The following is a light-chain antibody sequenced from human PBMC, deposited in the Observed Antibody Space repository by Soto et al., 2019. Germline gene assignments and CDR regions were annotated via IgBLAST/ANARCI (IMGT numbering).Light chain of an antibody. CDR3: QQYNYWPPLT. Sequence: EIVMTQSPATLSVSPGERATLSCRASQSVSSNLAWYQQKPGQAPRLLIYGASTRATRIPARFSGSGSGTEFTLTISSLQSEDFADYYCQQYNYWPPLTFGGGTKVEIK. CDR1: QSVSSN. CDR2: GAS. J-gene: IGKJ4*01. V-gene: IGKV3-15*01.